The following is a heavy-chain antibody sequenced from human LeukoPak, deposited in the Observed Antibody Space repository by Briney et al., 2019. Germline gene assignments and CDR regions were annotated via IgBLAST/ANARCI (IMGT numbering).Heavy chain of an antibody. CDR2: INPNSGGT. J-gene: IGHJ6*02. Sequence: GASVKVSCKASGYTFTGYYMHWVRQAPGQGLEWMGWINPNSGGTNYAQKFQGRVTMTRDTSISTAYMELSRLRSDDTAVYYCASVLRFLEWSGNYYYGMDVWGQGTTVTVSS. D-gene: IGHD3-3*01. V-gene: IGHV1-2*02. CDR1: GYTFTGYY. CDR3: ASVLRFLEWSGNYYYGMDV.